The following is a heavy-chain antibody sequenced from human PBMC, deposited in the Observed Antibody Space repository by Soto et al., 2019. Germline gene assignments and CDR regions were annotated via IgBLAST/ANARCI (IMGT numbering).Heavy chain of an antibody. Sequence: SETLSLTCAVSGGSISSSNWWSWVRQPPGKGLEWIGEIYHSGSTNYNPSLKSRVTISVDKSKNQFSLKLSSVTAADTAVYYCARDNYGDYVADYYGMDVWGQGTTVTVSS. V-gene: IGHV4-4*02. CDR1: GGSISSSNW. CDR3: ARDNYGDYVADYYGMDV. D-gene: IGHD4-17*01. J-gene: IGHJ6*02. CDR2: IYHSGST.